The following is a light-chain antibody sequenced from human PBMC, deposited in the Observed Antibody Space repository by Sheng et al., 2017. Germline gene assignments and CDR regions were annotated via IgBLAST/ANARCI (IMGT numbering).Light chain of an antibody. CDR3: QLRAYWPPVLT. J-gene: IGKJ4*01. CDR1: QSVSKRY. V-gene: IGKV3D-20*02. Sequence: EIVLTQSPGTLSLSPGERATLSCRASQSVSKRYLSWFQQKPGQAPRLLIYGTSNRATGVPARFSGSGSGTDFTLTVSSLEPEDFAVYYCQLRAYWPPVLTFGGGTKVEIK. CDR2: GTS.